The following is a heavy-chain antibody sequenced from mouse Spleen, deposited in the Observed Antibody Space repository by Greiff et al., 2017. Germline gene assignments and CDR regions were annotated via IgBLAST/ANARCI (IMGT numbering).Heavy chain of an antibody. Sequence: EVKLVESGGGLVQPGGSLKLSCAASGFTFSSYGMSWVRQTPDKRLELVATINSNGGSTYYPDSVKGRFTISRDNAKNTLYLQMSSLKSEDTAMYYCARDRGDYDRGAWFAYWGQGTLVTVSA. D-gene: IGHD2-4*01. CDR3: ARDRGDYDRGAWFAY. J-gene: IGHJ3*01. CDR2: INSNGGST. CDR1: GFTFSSYG. V-gene: IGHV5-6-3*01.